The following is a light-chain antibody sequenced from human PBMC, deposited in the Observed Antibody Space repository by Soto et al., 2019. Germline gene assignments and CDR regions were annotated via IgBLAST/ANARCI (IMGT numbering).Light chain of an antibody. J-gene: IGLJ1*01. CDR2: TDN. CDR1: SSNIGINT. Sequence: QAVVTQPPSASGTPGQRVTISCYGSSSNIGINTVNWYQQVPGTAPKLLIYTDNQRPSGVPDRFSGSKSGTSASLAISGLQSEDEADYYCAAWDDSLNGLYVCGTGTKLTVL. V-gene: IGLV1-44*01. CDR3: AAWDDSLNGLYV.